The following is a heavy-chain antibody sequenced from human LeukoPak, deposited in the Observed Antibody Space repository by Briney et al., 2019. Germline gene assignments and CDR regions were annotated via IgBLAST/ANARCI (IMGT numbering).Heavy chain of an antibody. CDR2: ISGSGGST. J-gene: IGHJ4*02. CDR3: ATRDKVVYAIRSFDY. D-gene: IGHD2-8*02. V-gene: IGHV3-23*01. CDR1: GFTFSSYA. Sequence: QPGGSLRLSCAASGFTFSSYAMSWVRQAPGKGLQWVSAISGSGGSTYYADSVKGRFTISRDNSKNTLYLQMNSLRAEDTAVYYCATRDKVVYAIRSFDYWGQGTLVTVSS.